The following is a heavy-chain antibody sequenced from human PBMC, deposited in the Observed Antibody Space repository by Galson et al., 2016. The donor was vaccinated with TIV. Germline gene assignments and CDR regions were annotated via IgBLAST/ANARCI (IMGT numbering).Heavy chain of an antibody. J-gene: IGHJ4*02. V-gene: IGHV3-30*02. Sequence: LRLSCAASGFTFSTSAMHWVRQAPGKGLEWVAYIRYDGTNKFYGDFVKGRFTISRDNSKTTLYLEMNSLRTEDTAVYYCAKDRRHHYDSLDFWGQGTLVTVSS. D-gene: IGHD3-22*01. CDR3: AKDRRHHYDSLDF. CDR1: GFTFSTSA. CDR2: IRYDGTNK.